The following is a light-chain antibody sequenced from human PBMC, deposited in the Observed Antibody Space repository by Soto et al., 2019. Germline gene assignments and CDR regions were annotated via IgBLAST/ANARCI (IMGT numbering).Light chain of an antibody. J-gene: IGKJ1*01. CDR1: QSVSSNY. CDR2: AAS. CDR3: HQYGTSPWM. V-gene: IGKV3-20*01. Sequence: EVVLTQSPGTLSLSPGARDTLSCRASQSVSSNYLAWYQQKPGQAPRVLLYAASTRATGTPDRLIGSGSGPDFDLTITRLEPDDFARYYCHQYGTSPWMFGQGT.